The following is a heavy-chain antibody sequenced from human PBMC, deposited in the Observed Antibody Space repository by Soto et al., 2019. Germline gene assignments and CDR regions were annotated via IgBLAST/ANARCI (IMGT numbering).Heavy chain of an antibody. D-gene: IGHD1-26*01. CDR2: FSGSGGNI. Sequence: EVHLLESGGGLVQPGGSLRLSCVASGFAFSTHAMSWVRQAPGKGLEWVSTFSGSGGNIYYAESVKGRLTISRDDSKKTLYLQMDSLRVEDTAVYYCAKDPPWTVGPLAMDVWGQGTTVTVSS. V-gene: IGHV3-23*01. J-gene: IGHJ6*02. CDR3: AKDPPWTVGPLAMDV. CDR1: GFAFSTHA.